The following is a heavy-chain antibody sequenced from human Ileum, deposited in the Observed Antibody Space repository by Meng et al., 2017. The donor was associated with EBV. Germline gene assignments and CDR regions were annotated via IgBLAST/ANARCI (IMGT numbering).Heavy chain of an antibody. D-gene: IGHD3-10*01. Sequence: QLHLQESCPGLVKPSETLSLTCTVSGGSISSTTYYWGWIRQPPGKGLEWIASIYYSGTSYYDPSLKSRVTISIDTSKNQFSLKLNSVTAADTALYFCASHYFYGSGAYRPFDSWGQGTLVTVSS. J-gene: IGHJ5*01. V-gene: IGHV4-39*01. CDR2: IYYSGTS. CDR3: ASHYFYGSGAYRPFDS. CDR1: GGSISSTTYY.